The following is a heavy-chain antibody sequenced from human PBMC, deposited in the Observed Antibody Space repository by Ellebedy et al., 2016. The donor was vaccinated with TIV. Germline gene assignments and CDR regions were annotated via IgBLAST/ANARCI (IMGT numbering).Heavy chain of an antibody. CDR1: GFNFRSYA. J-gene: IGHJ3*02. D-gene: IGHD3-16*01. Sequence: GESLKISCAASGFNFRSYAMYWVRQAPGKGLEWVTLIFYDGSNEYYADSVKARFTISRDNSKNTLYLQMKSLRAEDTAVYYCARGLFGPTDAFDIWGQGTMVTVSS. CDR3: ARGLFGPTDAFDI. V-gene: IGHV3-30*04. CDR2: IFYDGSNE.